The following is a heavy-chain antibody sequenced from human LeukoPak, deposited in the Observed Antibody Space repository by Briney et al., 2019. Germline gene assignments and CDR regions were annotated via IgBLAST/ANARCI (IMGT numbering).Heavy chain of an antibody. CDR1: GFTFTSSA. D-gene: IGHD3-10*02. J-gene: IGHJ4*02. CDR3: AAVLFGYGPGDY. CDR2: IVVGSGNT. V-gene: IGHV1-58*02. Sequence: GASVKVSCKASGFTFTSSAMQWVRQARGQRLERIGWIVVGSGNTNYAQKFQERVTITRDMSTSTAYMELSSLRSEDTAVYYCAAVLFGYGPGDYWGQGTLVTVSS.